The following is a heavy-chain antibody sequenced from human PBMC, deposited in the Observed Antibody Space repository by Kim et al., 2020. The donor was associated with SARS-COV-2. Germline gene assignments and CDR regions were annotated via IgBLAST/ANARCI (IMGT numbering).Heavy chain of an antibody. J-gene: IGHJ6*02. Sequence: GGSLRLSCAASGFTFSSYGMHWVRQAPGKGLEWVAVIWYDGSNKYYVDPVKGRFTISRDNSKNTLYLQMNSLRAEDTAVYYCARDPFSSSWSNYRYYGMDVWGQGTTVTVSS. V-gene: IGHV3-33*01. CDR2: IWYDGSNK. CDR3: ARDPFSSSWSNYRYYGMDV. D-gene: IGHD6-13*01. CDR1: GFTFSSYG.